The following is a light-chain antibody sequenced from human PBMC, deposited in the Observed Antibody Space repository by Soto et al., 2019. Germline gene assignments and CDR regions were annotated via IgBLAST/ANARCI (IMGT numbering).Light chain of an antibody. CDR3: TSYSRYRVLV. J-gene: IGLJ3*02. Sequence: QSVLTQPASVSGSLEQSITISCTGTSSDIGGYKYVSWYQQHPGKAPKLIIFEVSNRPSGVSDRFSGSNSGNTASLTISGLQAEDEADYYCTSYSRYRVLVFGGGTKVTVL. CDR2: EVS. CDR1: SSDIGGYKY. V-gene: IGLV2-14*01.